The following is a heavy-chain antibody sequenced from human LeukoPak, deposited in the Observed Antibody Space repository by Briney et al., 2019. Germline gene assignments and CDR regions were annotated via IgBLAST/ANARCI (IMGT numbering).Heavy chain of an antibody. V-gene: IGHV4-4*07. CDR3: ARYIPARPGFDY. Sequence: PSETLSLTCTVSGGSISNYYWSWIRQPAGKGLEWIGRIYTSGSTNYNPSLKGRVTMSVDTSKNQFSLRLSSVTAADTAMYYCARYIPARPGFDYWGQGTLVTVSS. CDR2: IYTSGST. J-gene: IGHJ4*02. D-gene: IGHD6-6*01. CDR1: GGSISNYY.